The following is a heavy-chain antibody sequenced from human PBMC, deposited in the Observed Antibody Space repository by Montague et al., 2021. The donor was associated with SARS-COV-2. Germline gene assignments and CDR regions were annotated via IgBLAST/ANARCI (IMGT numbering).Heavy chain of an antibody. V-gene: IGHV4-34*01. CDR3: ARGGAVTSFFAARRTRSDNGFDA. D-gene: IGHD4-17*01. Sequence: SETLSLTCAVYGGSFSNYYWSWIRQPPGKGLEWIGEVTHSGSTNYNPSLKSRVTISVDTSKNQFSLKLSSVIAADTAVYYCARGGAVTSFFAARRTRSDNGFDAWGQGTLVTVSS. J-gene: IGHJ5*02. CDR2: VTHSGST. CDR1: GGSFSNYY.